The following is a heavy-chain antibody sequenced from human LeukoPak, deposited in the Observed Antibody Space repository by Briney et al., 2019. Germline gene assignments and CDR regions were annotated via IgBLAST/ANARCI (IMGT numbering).Heavy chain of an antibody. CDR3: ARVDGYNYLYWYFDL. Sequence: SETPSLTCTVSGGSVSSGSYYWSWIRQPPGKGLEWIGYIYYSGSTNYNPSLKSRVTISVDTSKNQFSLKLSSVTAADTAVYYCARVDGYNYLYWYFDLWGRGTLVTVSS. CDR1: GGSVSSGSYY. CDR2: IYYSGST. D-gene: IGHD5-24*01. V-gene: IGHV4-61*01. J-gene: IGHJ2*01.